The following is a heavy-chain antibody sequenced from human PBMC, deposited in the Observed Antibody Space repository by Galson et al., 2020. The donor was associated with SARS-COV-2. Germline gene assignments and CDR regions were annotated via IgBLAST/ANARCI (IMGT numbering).Heavy chain of an antibody. CDR3: ARDIPAIAAAGTDAFDI. CDR2: IWYDGSNK. D-gene: IGHD6-13*01. J-gene: IGHJ3*02. V-gene: IGHV3-33*01. CDR1: GFTFSSYG. Sequence: GESLKISCAASGFTFSSYGLHWVRQAPGKGLEWVAVIWYDGSNKYYADSVKGRFTIPRDNSKNTLYLQMNSLRAEDTAVYYCARDIPAIAAAGTDAFDIWGQGTMVTVSS.